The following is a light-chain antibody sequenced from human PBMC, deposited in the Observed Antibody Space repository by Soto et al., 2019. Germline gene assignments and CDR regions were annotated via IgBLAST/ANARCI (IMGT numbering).Light chain of an antibody. CDR1: ESVHRN. CDR2: YAS. Sequence: EMVMTQSPATLSVSPGERVTLSCRASESVHRNLAWYQQKPGQGPSLLIYYASTRATGVPDRFTGSGSGTEFTLTISSLQSEDSGVYHCQHYNSWPPTFGPGTKVEIK. CDR3: QHYNSWPPT. V-gene: IGKV3-15*01. J-gene: IGKJ3*01.